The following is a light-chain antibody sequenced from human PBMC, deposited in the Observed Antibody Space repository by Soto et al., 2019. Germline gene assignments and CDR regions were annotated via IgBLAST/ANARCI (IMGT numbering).Light chain of an antibody. CDR2: TND. J-gene: IGLJ3*02. CDR3: GVWDDSLRGWV. CDR1: SSNIGSNY. Sequence: QSVLTQPPSASGIPGQRVTISCFGASSNIGSNYVYWYQQFPGTAPKLLIYTNDQRPSGVPDRFSGSKSGTSASLAISGLRSEDESIYYCGVWDDSLRGWVFGGGTKLTVL. V-gene: IGLV1-47*02.